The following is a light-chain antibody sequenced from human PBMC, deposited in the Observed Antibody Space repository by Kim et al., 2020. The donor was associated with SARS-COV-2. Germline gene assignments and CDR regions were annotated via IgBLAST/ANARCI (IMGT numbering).Light chain of an antibody. J-gene: IGLJ3*02. CDR1: SGSVSTNNY. V-gene: IGLV8-61*01. CDR2: STN. CDR3: VLYMGSGIWV. Sequence: GGTVPLTCGLSSGSVSTNNYPSWYQQTPGQAPRTVIYSTNSRSSGVPDRFSGSILGNKAALTITGAQADDEFDYYCVLYMGSGIWVFGGGTQLTVL.